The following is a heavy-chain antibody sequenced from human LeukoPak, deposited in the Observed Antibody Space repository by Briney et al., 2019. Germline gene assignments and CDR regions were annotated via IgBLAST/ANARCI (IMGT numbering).Heavy chain of an antibody. Sequence: PGGSLRLSCAASGFTFSSYAMSWVRQAPGKGLEWVSAISGSGGSTYYADSVKGRFTISRDNSKNTLYLQMNSLRAEDTAVYYRAKTRPAHCSSTSCYISPPDYWGQGTLVTVSS. CDR1: GFTFSSYA. D-gene: IGHD2-2*02. J-gene: IGHJ4*02. V-gene: IGHV3-23*01. CDR3: AKTRPAHCSSTSCYISPPDY. CDR2: ISGSGGST.